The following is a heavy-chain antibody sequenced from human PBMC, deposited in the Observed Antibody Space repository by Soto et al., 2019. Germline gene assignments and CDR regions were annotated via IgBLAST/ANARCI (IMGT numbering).Heavy chain of an antibody. V-gene: IGHV3-21*06. CDR1: GFTFTRYS. CDR2: ISSTTNYI. J-gene: IGHJ4*02. Sequence: EVQLVESGGGLVKPGGSLRLSCAASGFTFTRYSMNWVRQAPGKGLEWVSSISSTTNYIYYGDSMKGRFTISRDNAKNSLYLEMNSLRVEDTAVYYCARESEDLTSNFDDWGQGTLVTVSS. CDR3: ARESEDLTSNFDD.